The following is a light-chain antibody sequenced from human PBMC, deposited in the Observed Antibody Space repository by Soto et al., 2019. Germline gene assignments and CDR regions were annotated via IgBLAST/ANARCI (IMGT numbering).Light chain of an antibody. V-gene: IGKV1-5*03. J-gene: IGKJ2*01. Sequence: DVQLTQSPSTVSAFVGDRVTITCRASETVEGWLAWYQQKPGKAPNLLISEASTLQSGVSSRLSGSGSETDFTLTVSSLQPADSATYYCQQYSSYPYTFGQGTRLEIK. CDR3: QQYSSYPYT. CDR2: EAS. CDR1: ETVEGW.